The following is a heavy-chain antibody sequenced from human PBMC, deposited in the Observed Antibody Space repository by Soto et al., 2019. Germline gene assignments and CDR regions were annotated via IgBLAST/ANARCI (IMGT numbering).Heavy chain of an antibody. Sequence: QVQLVESGGGVVQPGRSLRLSCAASGFTFSSYAMHWVRQAPGKGLEWVAVISYDGSNKYYADSVKGRFTISRDNSKNTLYLQMNSLRDEARAVYYCARDGAGFVEMSTDYYGMDVWGQGTTVTVSS. CDR1: GFTFSSYA. V-gene: IGHV3-30*14. D-gene: IGHD4-4*01. J-gene: IGHJ6*02. CDR3: ARDGAGFVEMSTDYYGMDV. CDR2: ISYDGSNK.